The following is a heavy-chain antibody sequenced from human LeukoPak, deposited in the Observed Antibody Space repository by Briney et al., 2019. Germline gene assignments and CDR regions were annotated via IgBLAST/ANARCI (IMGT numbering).Heavy chain of an antibody. D-gene: IGHD2-15*01. V-gene: IGHV3-30-3*01. CDR3: AREADSGYYRTVDY. CDR2: MSDDGSEK. Sequence: GGSLRLSCTASGFTLSRFAMHWVRQAPGKGLEWLGHMSDDGSEKHYVDSVRGRFTISRDPSKNTLYLEMTRLRTEDTAVYYCAREADSGYYRTVDYWGQGTMVTVS. J-gene: IGHJ4*02. CDR1: GFTLSRFA.